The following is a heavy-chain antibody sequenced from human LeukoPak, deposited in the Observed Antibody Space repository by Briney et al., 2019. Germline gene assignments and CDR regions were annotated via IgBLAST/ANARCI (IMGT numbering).Heavy chain of an antibody. CDR2: VHHSGST. CDR3: ARDDVSSSWYRWFDP. CDR1: GDSISSSSYY. V-gene: IGHV4-39*07. D-gene: IGHD6-13*01. Sequence: SETLSLTCTVSGDSISSSSYYWGWIRQPPGKGLEWIGSVHHSGSTYYTPSLKSRVTISVDTSKNQFSLKLSSVTAADTAVYYCARDDVSSSWYRWFDPWGQGTLVTVSS. J-gene: IGHJ5*02.